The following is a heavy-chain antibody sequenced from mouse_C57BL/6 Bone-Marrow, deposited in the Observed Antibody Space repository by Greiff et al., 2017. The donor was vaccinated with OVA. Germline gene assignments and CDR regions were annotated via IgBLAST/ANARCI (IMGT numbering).Heavy chain of an antibody. J-gene: IGHJ2*01. CDR3: SSYGSGGYYFDY. CDR1: GFNFKDYY. Sequence: EVQLVESGAELVRPGASVKLSCTASGFNFKDYYMHWVKQRPEQGLEWIGWIDPENGDTRYNTKFQGKATITADTSSNTAYMQLSSLTSGATAVYYCSSYGSGGYYFDYWGQGTTLTVSS. CDR2: IDPENGDT. V-gene: IGHV14-4*01. D-gene: IGHD1-1*01.